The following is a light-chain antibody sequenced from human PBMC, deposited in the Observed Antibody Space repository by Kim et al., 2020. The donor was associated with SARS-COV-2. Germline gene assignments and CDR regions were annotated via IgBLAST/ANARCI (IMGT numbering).Light chain of an antibody. CDR1: QSVSSRY. CDR3: QQYKS. CDR2: GAS. V-gene: IGKV3-20*01. Sequence: GTLALSPEEGATLSCRASQSVSSRYLVWYQQKPGQVPRLLIYGASNRATGIPDRFSGSGSGTEFTLTISRLEPEDFAVYYCQQYKSFGGGTKLEI. J-gene: IGKJ4*01.